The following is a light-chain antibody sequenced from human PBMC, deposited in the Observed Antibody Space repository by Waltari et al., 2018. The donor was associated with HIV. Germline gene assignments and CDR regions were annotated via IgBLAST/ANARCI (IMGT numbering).Light chain of an antibody. J-gene: IGLJ3*02. CDR1: SGHITYA. CDR2: INSDVSH. CDR3: QSWGAGGV. V-gene: IGLV4-69*01. Sequence: VLTQSPSASASLGDSVKLTCTLDSGHITYAIAWHQHRPEKGPRFLMKINSDVSHDKGDDIPDRFSGSSSGAERFLIISRVQSDDEADYYCQSWGAGGVFGGGTKLTVL.